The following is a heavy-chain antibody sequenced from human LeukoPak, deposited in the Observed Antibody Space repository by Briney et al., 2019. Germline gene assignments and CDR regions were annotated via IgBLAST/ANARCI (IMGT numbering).Heavy chain of an antibody. CDR3: ARGLLDRPYYYGSGSPKQNYYYYYMDV. J-gene: IGHJ6*03. V-gene: IGHV1-18*01. CDR2: ISAYNGNT. CDR1: GYTFTSYG. Sequence: GASVKVSCKASGYTFTSYGISWARQAPGQGLEWMGWISAYNGNTNYAQKLQGRVTMTTDTSTSTAYMELRSLRSDDTAVYYCARGLLDRPYYYGSGSPKQNYYYYYMDVWGKGTTVTVSS. D-gene: IGHD3-10*01.